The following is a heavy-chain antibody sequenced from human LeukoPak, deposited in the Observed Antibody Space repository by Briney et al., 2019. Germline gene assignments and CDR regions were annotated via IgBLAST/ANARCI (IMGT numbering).Heavy chain of an antibody. V-gene: IGHV3-7*05. J-gene: IGHJ5*02. CDR1: GFXLSNYW. CDR3: VRGSSGTVVRGVSWAWFDP. D-gene: IGHD3-10*01. Sequence: PGGSLRLSCVASGFXLSNYWITWVRQAPGKGLEWVANIKTDGSEKYFLDSVRGRFTISRDNVKNSLYLQMNSLRAEDTAVYYCVRGSSGTVVRGVSWAWFDPWGQGTLVTVSS. CDR2: IKTDGSEK.